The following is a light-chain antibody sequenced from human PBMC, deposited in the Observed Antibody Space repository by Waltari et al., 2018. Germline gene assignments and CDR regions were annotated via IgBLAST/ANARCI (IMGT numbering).Light chain of an antibody. CDR1: SGYSNYK. J-gene: IGLJ1*01. V-gene: IGLV9-49*01. CDR3: GADHGSGSNFVYV. Sequence: QPVLTQPPSASASLGASVTPTCPLSSGYSNYKVDWYQQRPGKGPRFVMRVGTGGIVGSKGDGIPDRFSVLGSGLNRYLTIKNIQEEDESDYHCGADHGSGSNFVYVFGTGTKVTVL. CDR2: VGTGGIVG.